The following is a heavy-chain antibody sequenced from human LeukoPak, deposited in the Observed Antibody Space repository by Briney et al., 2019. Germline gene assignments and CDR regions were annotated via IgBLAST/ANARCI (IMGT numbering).Heavy chain of an antibody. CDR1: GFTFSDYY. CDR2: IRNKANSYTT. CDR3: ARDLGAARGY. V-gene: IGHV3-72*01. D-gene: IGHD1-26*01. Sequence: GGSPRLSCAASGFTFSDYYMDWVRQAPGKGLEWVGRIRNKANSYTTEYAVTVKGRFTISRDDSKNSLYLQMNSLKTEDTAVYYCARDLGAARGYWGQGILFTVSS. J-gene: IGHJ4*02.